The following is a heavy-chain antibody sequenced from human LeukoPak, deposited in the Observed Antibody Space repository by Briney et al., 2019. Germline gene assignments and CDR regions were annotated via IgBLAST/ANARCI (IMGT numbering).Heavy chain of an antibody. CDR3: ARDTTLDY. Sequence: GGPLRLSCAASGFTVSSNYMSWVRQAPGKGREWVSVIYSGGSTYYADSVKGRFTISRDNSKNTLYLQMNSLRAEDTAVYYCARDTTLDYWGQGTLVTVSS. J-gene: IGHJ4*02. CDR1: GFTVSSNY. D-gene: IGHD1-26*01. CDR2: IYSGGST. V-gene: IGHV3-53*01.